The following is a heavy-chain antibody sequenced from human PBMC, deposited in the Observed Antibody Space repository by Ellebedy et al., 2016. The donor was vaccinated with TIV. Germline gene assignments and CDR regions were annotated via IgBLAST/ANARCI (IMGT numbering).Heavy chain of an antibody. CDR3: SFSRLVPY. CDR1: GFTFTSYR. J-gene: IGHJ4*02. D-gene: IGHD6-19*01. V-gene: IGHV3-21*04. CDR2: ITTSSNYI. Sequence: PGGSLRLSCAASGFTFTSYRMNWVRQAPGKGLEWVSSITTSSNYIYYADSLKGRFTISRDNARNSLYLQMNSLRAEDTAVYYCSFSRLVPYWGQGTLVTVSS.